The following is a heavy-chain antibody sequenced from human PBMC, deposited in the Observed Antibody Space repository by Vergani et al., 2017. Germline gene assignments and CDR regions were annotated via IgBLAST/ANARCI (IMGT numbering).Heavy chain of an antibody. CDR2: ISWNSGSI. D-gene: IGHD3-10*01. CDR1: GFTFDDYA. Sequence: EVQLVESGGGLVQPGRSLRLSCAASGFTFDDYAMHWVRQAPGKGLEWVSGISWNSGSIGYADSVKGRFTISRDNAKNSLYLQMNSLRAEDTALYYCAKDIRHWGQGTLFTVSS. V-gene: IGHV3-9*01. J-gene: IGHJ4*02. CDR3: AKDIRH.